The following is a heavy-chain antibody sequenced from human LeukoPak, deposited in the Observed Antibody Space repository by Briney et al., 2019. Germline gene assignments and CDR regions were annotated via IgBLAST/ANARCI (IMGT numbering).Heavy chain of an antibody. J-gene: IGHJ5*02. CDR2: ISSSGSTI. D-gene: IGHD3-9*01. V-gene: IGHV3-48*03. CDR1: GFTFSSYE. CDR3: ARVSTYYDILTGYEYWFDP. Sequence: GGSLRLSCAASGFTFSSYEMNWVRQAPGKGLEWVSYISSSGSTIYYADSVKGRFTISRDNAKNSLYLQMNSLRAEDTAVYYCARVSTYYDILTGYEYWFDPWGQGTLVTVSS.